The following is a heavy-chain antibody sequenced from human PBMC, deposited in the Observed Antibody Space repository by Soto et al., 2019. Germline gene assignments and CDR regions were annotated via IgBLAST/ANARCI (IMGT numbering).Heavy chain of an antibody. D-gene: IGHD6-19*01. CDR3: ARGLLGLEEQWLVRRPFDY. J-gene: IGHJ4*02. V-gene: IGHV4-34*01. CDR2: INHSGST. Sequence: QVQLQQWGAGLLKPSETLSLTCAVYGGSFSGYYWSWIRQPPGKGLEWIGEINHSGSTNYNPSLNSRVTISVDTSKNQFALKLSSVTAADTAVYYCARGLLGLEEQWLVRRPFDYWGQGTLVTVSS. CDR1: GGSFSGYY.